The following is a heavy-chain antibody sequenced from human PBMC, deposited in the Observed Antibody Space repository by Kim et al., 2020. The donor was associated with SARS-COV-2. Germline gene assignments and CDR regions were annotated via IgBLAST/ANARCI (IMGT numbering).Heavy chain of an antibody. CDR3: ARVAYSSSWSIDYWYFDL. J-gene: IGHJ2*01. V-gene: IGHV3-13*01. CDR1: GFTFSSYD. Sequence: GGSLRLSCAASGFTFSSYDMHWVRQATGKGLEWVSAIGTAGDTYYPGSVKGRFTISRENAKNSLYLQMNSLRAGDTAVYYCARVAYSSSWSIDYWYFDLWGRGTLVTVSS. D-gene: IGHD6-13*01. CDR2: IGTAGDT.